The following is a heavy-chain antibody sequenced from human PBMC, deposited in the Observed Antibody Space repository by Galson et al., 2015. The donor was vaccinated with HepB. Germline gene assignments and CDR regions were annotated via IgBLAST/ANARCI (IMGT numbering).Heavy chain of an antibody. CDR2: IWYDGSNK. CDR3: ARETSSWYSSGDAFDI. D-gene: IGHD6-13*01. CDR1: GFTFSSYG. Sequence: SLRLSCAASGFTFSSYGMHWVRQAPGKGLEWVAVIWYDGSNKYYADSVKGRFTISRDNSKNTLYLQMNSLRAEDTAVYYCARETSSWYSSGDAFDIWGQGTMVTVSS. V-gene: IGHV3-33*01. J-gene: IGHJ3*02.